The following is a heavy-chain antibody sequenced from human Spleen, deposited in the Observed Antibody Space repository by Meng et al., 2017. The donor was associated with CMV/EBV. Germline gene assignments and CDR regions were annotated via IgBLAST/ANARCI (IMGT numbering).Heavy chain of an antibody. V-gene: IGHV3-15*01. Sequence: LVESGGGLGKPGGSLRLSCAAPGFTFSNAWMSWVRQAPGKGLEWGGRIKSKTDGGTTDYAAPVKGRFTISRDDSKNTLYLQMNSLKTEDTAVYYCTTGRLVPTEYWGQGTLVTVSS. CDR3: TTGRLVPTEY. CDR2: IKSKTDGGTT. CDR1: GFTFSNAW. J-gene: IGHJ4*02. D-gene: IGHD6-19*01.